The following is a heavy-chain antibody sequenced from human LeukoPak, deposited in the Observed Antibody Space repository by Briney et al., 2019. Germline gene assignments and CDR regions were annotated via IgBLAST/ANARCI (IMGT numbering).Heavy chain of an antibody. V-gene: IGHV4-59*01. D-gene: IGHD2-21*02. Sequence: PSETLSLTCTVSGGSISSYYWSWIRQPPGKGLEWIGYIYYSGSTNYNPSLKSRVTISVDTSKNQFSLKLSSVTAADTAVYYCARKGGTAPSWSDPWAKETWVTVSS. CDR1: GGSISSYY. CDR2: IYYSGST. CDR3: ARKGGTAPSWSDP. J-gene: IGHJ5*02.